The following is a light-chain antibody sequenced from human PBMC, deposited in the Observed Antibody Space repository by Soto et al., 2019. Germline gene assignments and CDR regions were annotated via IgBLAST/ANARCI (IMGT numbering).Light chain of an antibody. CDR3: SSFARSTTRVV. CDR2: DVS. Sequence: QSALTQPASVSGSPGQSITISCTGTSSDVGAYNYVSWYQQHPGKAPKLIIYDVSNRPSGVSNRFSGSKSGNTASLTISGLQAEDEADYYCSSFARSTTRVVFGPGTQLTVL. V-gene: IGLV2-14*03. CDR1: SSDVGAYNY. J-gene: IGLJ1*01.